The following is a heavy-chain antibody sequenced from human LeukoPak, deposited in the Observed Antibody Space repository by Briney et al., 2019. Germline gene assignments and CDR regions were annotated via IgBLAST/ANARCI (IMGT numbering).Heavy chain of an antibody. J-gene: IGHJ4*02. Sequence: SVKVSCKASGGTFSSYAISWVRQAPGQVLEWMGGIIPIFGTANYAQKFQGRVTITADKSTSTAYMELSSLRSEDTAVYYCARRDIRGGYCSGGSCYGFDYWGQGTLVTVSS. CDR3: ARRDIRGGYCSGGSCYGFDY. D-gene: IGHD2-15*01. CDR2: IIPIFGTA. CDR1: GGTFSSYA. V-gene: IGHV1-69*06.